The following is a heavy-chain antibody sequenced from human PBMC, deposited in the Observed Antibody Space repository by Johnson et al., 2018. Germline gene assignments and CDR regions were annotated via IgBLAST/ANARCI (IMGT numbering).Heavy chain of an antibody. D-gene: IGHD4-17*01. J-gene: IGHJ3*02. CDR3: ESGKGTTVTTNFAFDI. V-gene: IGHV3-30*03. Sequence: QVQLVQSGGGVVQPGRSLRLSCAASGFTFSSYGMHWVRQAPGKGLEWVAVISYDGSNKYYADSVKGRFTISRDNSKNTLYLQMNSLRAGDTAVSYCESGKGTTVTTNFAFDIWGQGTMVTVSS. CDR2: ISYDGSNK. CDR1: GFTFSSYG.